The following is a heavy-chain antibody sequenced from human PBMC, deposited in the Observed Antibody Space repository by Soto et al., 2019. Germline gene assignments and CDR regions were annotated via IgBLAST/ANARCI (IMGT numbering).Heavy chain of an antibody. CDR3: ARGWSSCWGGGPFFDY. D-gene: IGHD6-19*01. Sequence: SETLSLTCTVSGGSVSSGSYYWSWIRQPPGKGLEWIGYIYYSGSTNYNPSLKSRVTISVDTSKNQFSLKLSSVTAADKDGNKCARGWSSCWGGGPFFDYWGQGTLVTVSS. CDR1: GGSVSSGSYY. J-gene: IGHJ4*02. V-gene: IGHV4-61*01. CDR2: IYYSGST.